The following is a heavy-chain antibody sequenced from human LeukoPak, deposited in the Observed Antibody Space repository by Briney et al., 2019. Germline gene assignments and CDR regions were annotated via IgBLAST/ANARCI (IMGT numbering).Heavy chain of an antibody. J-gene: IGHJ4*02. V-gene: IGHV5-51*01. CDR1: GYSFTSYW. CDR2: IYPGDSDT. D-gene: IGHD3-10*01. Sequence: GESLKISCKGSGYSFTSYWIGWVRQMPGKGLEWMGIIYPGDSDTRYSPSFQGQVTISADKSISTAYLQWSSLKASDTATYYCASSYYYGSGSYYPPPPFDYWGQGTLVTVSS. CDR3: ASSYYYGSGSYYPPPPFDY.